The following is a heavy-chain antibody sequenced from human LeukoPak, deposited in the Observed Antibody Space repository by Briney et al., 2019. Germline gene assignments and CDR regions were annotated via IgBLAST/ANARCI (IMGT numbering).Heavy chain of an antibody. CDR2: ISYDGSNK. CDR3: AKEAGMAYFDY. V-gene: IGHV3-30*18. D-gene: IGHD3-10*01. CDR1: GFTVSSNY. J-gene: IGHJ4*02. Sequence: GGSLRLSCAASGFTVSSNYMSWVRQAPGKGLEWVAVISYDGSNKYYADSVKGRFTISRDNSKNTLYLQMNSLRAEDTAVYYCAKEAGMAYFDYWGQGTLVTVSS.